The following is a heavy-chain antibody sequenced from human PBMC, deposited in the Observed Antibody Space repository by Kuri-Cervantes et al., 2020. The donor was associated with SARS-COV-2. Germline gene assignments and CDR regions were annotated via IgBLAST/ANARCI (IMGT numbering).Heavy chain of an antibody. CDR1: GGSISSYY. D-gene: IGHD6-13*01. V-gene: IGHV4-59*12. Sequence: SETLSLTCTVSGGSISSYYWSWIRQPPGKGLEWIGYIYHSGSTNYNPSLKSRVTISVDTSKNQFSLKLSSVTAADTAVYYCARGAAAPLYNWFDPWGQGTLVTVSS. CDR3: ARGAAAPLYNWFDP. CDR2: IYHSGST. J-gene: IGHJ5*02.